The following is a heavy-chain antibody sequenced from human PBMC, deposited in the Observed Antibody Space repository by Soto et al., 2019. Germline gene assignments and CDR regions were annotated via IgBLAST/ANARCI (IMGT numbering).Heavy chain of an antibody. CDR3: ARVGTVTDAFDI. Sequence: QVQLVQSGAEVKKPGASVKVSCKASGYTFTSYCMHWVRQAPGQGLEWMGIINPSGGSTSYAQKFQGRVTMTRDTSTSTVYMELSSLRSEDTAVYYCARVGTVTDAFDIWGQGTMVTVSS. CDR2: INPSGGST. J-gene: IGHJ3*02. D-gene: IGHD4-17*01. CDR1: GYTFTSYC. V-gene: IGHV1-46*03.